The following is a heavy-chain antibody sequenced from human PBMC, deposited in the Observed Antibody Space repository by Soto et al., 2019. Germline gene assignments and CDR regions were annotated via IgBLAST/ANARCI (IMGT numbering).Heavy chain of an antibody. Sequence: PSETLSLTCTVSGGSISSGGYYWSWIRQHPGKGLEWIGYIYYSGSTYYNPSLKSRVTISVDTSKNQFSLKLSSVTAADTAVYYCARATLAAAGTEGFDYWGQGTLVTVSS. CDR1: GGSISSGGYY. J-gene: IGHJ4*02. V-gene: IGHV4-31*03. D-gene: IGHD6-13*01. CDR2: IYYSGST. CDR3: ARATLAAAGTEGFDY.